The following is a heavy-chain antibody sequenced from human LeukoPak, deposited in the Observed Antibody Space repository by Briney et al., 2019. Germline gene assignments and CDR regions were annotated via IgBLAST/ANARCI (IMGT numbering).Heavy chain of an antibody. CDR1: GFSFSLYA. CDR3: ARDTYRPQLIDS. Sequence: GGSLRLSCAASGFSFSLYAMNWVRQAPGTRREWISYIDSGSDDILHADSVRGRFAISRDNAKNTLYLEMNSLRAEDTAVYYCARDTYRPQLIDSWGQGTLVTVSS. CDR2: IDSGSDDI. V-gene: IGHV3-21*05. J-gene: IGHJ4*02. D-gene: IGHD5-18*01.